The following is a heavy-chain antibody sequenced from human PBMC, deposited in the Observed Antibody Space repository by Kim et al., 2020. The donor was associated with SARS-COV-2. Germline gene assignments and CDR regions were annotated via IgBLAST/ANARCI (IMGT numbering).Heavy chain of an antibody. V-gene: IGHV3-7*04. Sequence: KPDGSADYYVDSVKGRFTITRDNAKNSLYLQMNNLGAEDTAVYYCTTGGAYWGQGTLVTVSS. D-gene: IGHD3-16*01. J-gene: IGHJ4*02. CDR2: KPDGSAD. CDR3: TTGGAY.